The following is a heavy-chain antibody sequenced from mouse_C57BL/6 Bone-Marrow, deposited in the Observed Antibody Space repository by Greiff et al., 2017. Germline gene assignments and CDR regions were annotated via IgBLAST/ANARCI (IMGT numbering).Heavy chain of an antibody. Sequence: QVQLQQPGAELVKPGASVKLSCKASGYTFTEYSIHWVKQRSGQGLEWIGWFYPGGGSIKYNEKFKDKATLTVDKSSSTAYIELIRLTSEDSAVYVFAKHPITTVVYWYFGVWGTGTTVTVSS. CDR1: GYTFTEYS. D-gene: IGHD1-1*01. J-gene: IGHJ1*03. CDR2: FYPGGGSI. CDR3: AKHPITTVVYWYFGV. V-gene: IGHV1-62-2*01.